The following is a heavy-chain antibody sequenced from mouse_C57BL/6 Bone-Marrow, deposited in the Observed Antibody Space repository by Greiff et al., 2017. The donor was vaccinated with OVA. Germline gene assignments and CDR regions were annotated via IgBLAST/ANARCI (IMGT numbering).Heavy chain of an antibody. J-gene: IGHJ2*01. CDR3: AICSNYVLFDY. Sequence: QVQLQQPGAELVKPGASVKVSCKASGYTFTSYWMHWVKQRPGHGLEWIGRIHPSASDTTYNQKFKGKATLTVDKSSSTAYMQLSSLTSEDSAVYYCAICSNYVLFDYGGQGTTLTVSS. CDR1: GYTFTSYW. D-gene: IGHD2-5*01. CDR2: IHPSASDT. V-gene: IGHV1-74*01.